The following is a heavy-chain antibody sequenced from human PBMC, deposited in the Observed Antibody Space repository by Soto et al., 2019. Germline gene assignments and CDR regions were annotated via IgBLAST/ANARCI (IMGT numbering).Heavy chain of an antibody. CDR2: IWYDGSNK. CDR1: GFTFSSYG. Sequence: QVQLVESGGGVVQPGRSLRLSCAASGFTFSSYGMHWVRQAPGKGLEWVAVIWYDGSNKYYADSVKGRFTISRDNSKNPLYLQMNSLRAEDTAVYYCARDPRAAYFDYWGQGTLVTVSS. J-gene: IGHJ4*02. V-gene: IGHV3-33*01. CDR3: ARDPRAAYFDY.